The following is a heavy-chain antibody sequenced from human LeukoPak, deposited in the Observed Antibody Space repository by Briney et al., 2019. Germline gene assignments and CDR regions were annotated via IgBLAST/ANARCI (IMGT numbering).Heavy chain of an antibody. V-gene: IGHV3-43*02. Sequence: GGSLRLSCAASGFTFDDYAMHWVRQVPGKGLEWISLITGDGGRTYYGDSMKGRFTISRDNSKNSLYLQMNSVRAEDTALYYCVRDRARSYGYGNCFDPWGQGTLVTVSS. CDR2: ITGDGGRT. CDR3: VRDRARSYGYGNCFDP. D-gene: IGHD5-18*01. J-gene: IGHJ5*02. CDR1: GFTFDDYA.